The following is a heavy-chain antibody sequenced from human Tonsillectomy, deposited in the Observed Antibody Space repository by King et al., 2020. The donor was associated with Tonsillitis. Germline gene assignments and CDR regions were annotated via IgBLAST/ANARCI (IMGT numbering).Heavy chain of an antibody. V-gene: IGHV2-5*02. Sequence: TLKESGPTLVKPTQSLTLTCTFSGFSVSTSGRGVGWIRQPPGQALEWLALIYWDDEKRYRPSLKSRLTITKDTSKNHVVLTMTNMDPVDTGTYYCALTGDPWFDLWGQGTLVTVSS. CDR2: IYWDDEK. CDR1: GFSVSTSGRG. D-gene: IGHD7-27*01. J-gene: IGHJ5*02. CDR3: ALTGDPWFDL.